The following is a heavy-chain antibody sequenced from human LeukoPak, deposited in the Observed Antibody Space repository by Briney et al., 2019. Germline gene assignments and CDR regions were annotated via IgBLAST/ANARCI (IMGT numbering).Heavy chain of an antibody. CDR3: AREGRLTGGFSGACDI. CDR2: LNPNSGDT. CDR1: GYTFTDYY. J-gene: IGHJ3*02. V-gene: IGHV1-2*02. D-gene: IGHD7-27*01. Sequence: ASVKVSCKASGYTFTDYYIYWMRQVPGQGLEWMGWLNPNSGDTNYAQKLQGRVTMTRDTSISTAYMELGGLQSDDTAIYYCAREGRLTGGFSGACDIWGQGTLVTVSS.